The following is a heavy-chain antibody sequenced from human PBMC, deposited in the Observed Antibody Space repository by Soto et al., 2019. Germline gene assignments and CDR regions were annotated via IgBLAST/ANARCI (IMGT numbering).Heavy chain of an antibody. CDR3: ARNLNYPSYFDY. CDR2: IYYGGST. CDR1: GGSISSGGYY. J-gene: IGHJ4*02. D-gene: IGHD3-10*01. Sequence: QVQLQESGPGLVKPSQTLSLTCTVSGGSISSGGYYWIWIRQHPGKGLEWIGYIYYGGSTYYNPSLKSRVTISVDTSKNQFCLKLGSVTAADTAVYYCARNLNYPSYFDYWGKGTLVTVSA. V-gene: IGHV4-31*03.